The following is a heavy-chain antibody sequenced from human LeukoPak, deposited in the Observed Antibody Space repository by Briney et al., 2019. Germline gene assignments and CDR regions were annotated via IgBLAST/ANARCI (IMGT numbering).Heavy chain of an antibody. CDR3: ARVIVGSSSSDIDY. D-gene: IGHD6-6*01. Sequence: SETLSLTCTVSGGSINNYYWSWVRQTPGKGLECIGYIYYTGSTNYNPSLKSRITMSVDTSTNQFSLKLTSVTAADTAVYYCARVIVGSSSSDIDYWGQGTLVTVSS. V-gene: IGHV4-59*08. CDR2: IYYTGST. CDR1: GGSINNYY. J-gene: IGHJ4*02.